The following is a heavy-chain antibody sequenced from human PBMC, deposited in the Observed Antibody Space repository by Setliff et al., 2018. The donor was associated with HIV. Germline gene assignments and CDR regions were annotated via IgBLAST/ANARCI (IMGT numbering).Heavy chain of an antibody. Sequence: ASVKVSCKSSGGTLSSYAISWVRQAPGQGLEWMGGIIPIFGTANYAQKFQGRVSLTIDTSASTAYMELRSLRSDDTAVYYCARDDGGYNYAEAFDVWGQGTMVTVSS. CDR2: IIPIFGTA. D-gene: IGHD3-16*01. CDR3: ARDDGGYNYAEAFDV. V-gene: IGHV1-69*05. J-gene: IGHJ3*01. CDR1: GGTLSSYA.